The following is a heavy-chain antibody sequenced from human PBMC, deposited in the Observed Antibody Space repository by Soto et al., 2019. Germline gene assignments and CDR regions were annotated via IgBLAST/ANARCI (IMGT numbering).Heavy chain of an antibody. D-gene: IGHD6-19*01. CDR1: GFTFSNYA. V-gene: IGHV3-23*01. CDR3: AKEGTSGLYYFDY. J-gene: IGHJ4*02. CDR2: ISGSGDSP. Sequence: GGSLRLSCAASGFTFSNYAMSWVRQAPGKGLEWVSIISGSGDSPYYADSVKGRFTISRDNSRNTLYLQMNSLRAGDSAKYYCAKEGTSGLYYFDYWGQGTLVTVPQ.